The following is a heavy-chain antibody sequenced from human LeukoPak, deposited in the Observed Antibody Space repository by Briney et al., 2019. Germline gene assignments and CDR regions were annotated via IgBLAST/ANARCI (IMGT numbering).Heavy chain of an antibody. CDR3: ALLYSSGGTGPDDY. J-gene: IGHJ4*02. CDR1: GGTFSSYG. CDR2: IIPIFGTA. V-gene: IGHV1-69*06. D-gene: IGHD6-19*01. Sequence: SVKVSCKASGGTFSSYGISWVRQAPGQGLEWMRGIIPIFGTANYAQKFQGRVTITADKSTSTAYMELSSLRSEDTAVYYCALLYSSGGTGPDDYWGQGTLVTVSS.